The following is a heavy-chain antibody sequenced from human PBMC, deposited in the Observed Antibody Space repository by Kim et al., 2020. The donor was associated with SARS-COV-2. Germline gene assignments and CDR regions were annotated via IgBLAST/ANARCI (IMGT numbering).Heavy chain of an antibody. CDR2: MSYRGST. Sequence: SETLSLTCTVSGDSISSSNYYWGWIRQPPGKGLEWIGSMSYRGSTYYKPSLKRRVTISLDTSKNQFSLMLSSVTAADSAMYYCARDSGGSFFSRGLYYFDYWGQGTLVTVSS. D-gene: IGHD1-26*01. CDR1: GDSISSSNYY. V-gene: IGHV4-39*07. J-gene: IGHJ4*02. CDR3: ARDSGGSFFSRGLYYFDY.